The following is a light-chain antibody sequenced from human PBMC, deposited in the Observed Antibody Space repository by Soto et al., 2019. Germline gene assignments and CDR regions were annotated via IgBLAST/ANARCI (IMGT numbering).Light chain of an antibody. J-gene: IGLJ1*01. CDR1: SSDVGGYNY. CDR3: SSYTSSSTPYV. Sequence: QSVLTQPASVSGSPGQSITISCTGTSSDVGGYNYVSWYQQHPVKAPKLMIYDVTNRPSGVSDRFSGSKSGNMASLTISGLQADDEADYYCSSYTSSSTPYVFGTVTRSPS. V-gene: IGLV2-14*01. CDR2: DVT.